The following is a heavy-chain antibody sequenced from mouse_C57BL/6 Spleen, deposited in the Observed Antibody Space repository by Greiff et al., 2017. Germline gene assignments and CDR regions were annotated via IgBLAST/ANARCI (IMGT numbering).Heavy chain of an antibody. Sequence: QVQLQQSGPELVKPGASVKISCTASGYSFTSYYIYWVKQRPGQGLVWIGWFYPGSGNTKYNEKFKGKVTLTADTSSSPDYMQLSSLTSEDSAVYDCARGGNAIWYFDVWGTGTTVTVSS. CDR1: GYSFTSYY. CDR2: FYPGSGNT. CDR3: ARGGNAIWYFDV. J-gene: IGHJ1*03. V-gene: IGHV1-66*01.